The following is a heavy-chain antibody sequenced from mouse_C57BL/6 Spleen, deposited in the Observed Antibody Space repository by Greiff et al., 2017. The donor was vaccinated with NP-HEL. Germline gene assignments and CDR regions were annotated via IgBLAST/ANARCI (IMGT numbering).Heavy chain of an antibody. CDR3: ASPFITTVVGNWYFDV. CDR2: INPSNGGT. V-gene: IGHV1-53*01. J-gene: IGHJ1*03. Sequence: VQLQQPGTELVKPGASVKLSCKASGYTFTSYWMHWVKQRPGQGLEWIGNINPSNGGTNYNEKFKSKATLTVDKSSSTAYMQLSSLTSEDSAVYYCASPFITTVVGNWYFDVWGTGTTVTVSS. CDR1: GYTFTSYW. D-gene: IGHD1-1*01.